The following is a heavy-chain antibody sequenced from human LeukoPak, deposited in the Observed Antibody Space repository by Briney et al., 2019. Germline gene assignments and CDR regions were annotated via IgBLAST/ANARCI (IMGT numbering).Heavy chain of an antibody. D-gene: IGHD5-18*01. Sequence: PWGSLRLSCAASGFTFSSYSMNWVRQAPGKGLEWVSSISSSSSYIYYADSVKGRFTISRDNAKNSLYLQMNRLRAEDTAVYYCARADTAMPTDYWGQGTLVTVSS. V-gene: IGHV3-21*01. CDR2: ISSSSSYI. CDR1: GFTFSSYS. CDR3: ARADTAMPTDY. J-gene: IGHJ4*02.